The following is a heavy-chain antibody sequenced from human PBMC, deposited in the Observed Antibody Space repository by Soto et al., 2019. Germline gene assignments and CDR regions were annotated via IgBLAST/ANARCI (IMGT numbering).Heavy chain of an antibody. V-gene: IGHV4-39*02. J-gene: IGHJ4*02. Sequence: SETLSLTCTVSGGSIVSSSYCCFCIRQPPGTGLELIGSIYYSGSTYYNPSLKSRVTISVDTAKNQFSLKLSSVTAADTAVYYCARDGYNYNCFDYWGQGTLVTVSS. D-gene: IGHD5-12*01. CDR2: IYYSGST. CDR1: GGSIVSSSYC. CDR3: ARDGYNYNCFDY.